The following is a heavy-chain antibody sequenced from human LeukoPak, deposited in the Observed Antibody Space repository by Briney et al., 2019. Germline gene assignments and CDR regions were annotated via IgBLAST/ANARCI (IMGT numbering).Heavy chain of an antibody. V-gene: IGHV3-74*03. J-gene: IGHJ4*02. CDR2: ISGDGTIK. CDR3: SRSQFDY. Sequence: GGSLRLSCEPSGFPFSSYWMLWVRQAPGKGLVWVSRISGDGTIKTYADFVRGRFTISRDNTKNILYLQTNSLKVEDTATYFCSRSQFDYWGQGVLVTVSS. CDR1: GFPFSSYW.